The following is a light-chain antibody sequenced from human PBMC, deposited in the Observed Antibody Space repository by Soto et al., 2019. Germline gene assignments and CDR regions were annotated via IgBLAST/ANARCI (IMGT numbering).Light chain of an antibody. V-gene: IGKV3-15*01. CDR1: QSVSSN. J-gene: IGKJ1*01. CDR3: QQYNNWPQT. Sequence: PGERATLSCRASQSVSSNLAWYQQKPGQAPRLLIYGASTRATGIPARFSGSGSGTEFSLTISSLQSEDFAVYFCQQYNNWPQTFGRGTKVDIK. CDR2: GAS.